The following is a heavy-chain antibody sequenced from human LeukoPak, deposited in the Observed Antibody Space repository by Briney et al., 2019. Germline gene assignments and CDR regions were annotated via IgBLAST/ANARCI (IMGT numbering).Heavy chain of an antibody. D-gene: IGHD3-16*01. CDR3: ARGPPFAS. CDR2: IYYTGST. V-gene: IGHV4-31*03. Sequence: SETLSLTCTVSGASITSDDFYWSWIRQHPGKGLEWIGYIYYTGSTYYNSSLKSRVTISIDTSKNQFSLNLSSVTAADTAVYHCARGPPFASWGQGTLVTVSS. CDR1: GASITSDDFY. J-gene: IGHJ1*01.